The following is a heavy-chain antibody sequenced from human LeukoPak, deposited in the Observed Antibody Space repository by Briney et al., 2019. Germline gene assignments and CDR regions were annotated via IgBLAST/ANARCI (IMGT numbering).Heavy chain of an antibody. CDR1: GFTFSSYG. CDR2: ISYDGSNK. CDR3: ARVLSDSSGDEAFDI. D-gene: IGHD3-22*01. V-gene: IGHV3-30*03. Sequence: PGGSLRLSCAASGFTFSSYGMHWVRQAPGKGLEWVAVISYDGSNKYYADSVKGRFTISRDNSKNTLYLQMNSLRAEDTAVYYCARVLSDSSGDEAFDIWGQGTMVTVSS. J-gene: IGHJ3*02.